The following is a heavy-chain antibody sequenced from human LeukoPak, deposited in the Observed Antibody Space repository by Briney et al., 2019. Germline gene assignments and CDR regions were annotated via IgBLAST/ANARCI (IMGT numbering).Heavy chain of an antibody. CDR2: IYYSGST. CDR3: ARTLYGDYYFDY. Sequence: SETLSLTCTVSGGSISSGDYYWSWIRQPPGKGLEWIGYIYYSGSTYYNPSLKSRVTMSVDTSKNQFSLKLSSVTAADTAVYYCARTLYGDYYFDYWGQGTLVTVSS. V-gene: IGHV4-30-4*01. CDR1: GGSISSGDYY. J-gene: IGHJ4*02. D-gene: IGHD4-17*01.